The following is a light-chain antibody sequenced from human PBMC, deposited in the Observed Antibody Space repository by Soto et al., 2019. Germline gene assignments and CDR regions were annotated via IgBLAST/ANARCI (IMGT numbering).Light chain of an antibody. Sequence: QSVLTQPASVSGSPGQSITISCTGTSSDVGSYNLVSWYQQHPGKAPKLMIYEGSKRPSGVSNRFSGSKSGNTDSLTISGLQAEDEADYYCCSYAGSSTFVFGGGTKLTVL. CDR2: EGS. CDR1: SSDVGSYNL. J-gene: IGLJ2*01. V-gene: IGLV2-23*03. CDR3: CSYAGSSTFV.